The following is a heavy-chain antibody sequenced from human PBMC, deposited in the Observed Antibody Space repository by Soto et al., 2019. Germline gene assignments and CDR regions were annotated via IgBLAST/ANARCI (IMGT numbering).Heavy chain of an antibody. J-gene: IGHJ4*02. V-gene: IGHV3-30-3*01. Sequence: GGSLRLSCVASGFTFSSYAMHWVRQAPGKGLEWVAVISYDGSNKYYADSVKGRFTISRDNSKNTLYLQMNSLRAEDTAVYYCARDGAVAGSFHYWGQGTLVTVSS. CDR3: ARDGAVAGSFHY. CDR2: ISYDGSNK. CDR1: GFTFSSYA. D-gene: IGHD6-19*01.